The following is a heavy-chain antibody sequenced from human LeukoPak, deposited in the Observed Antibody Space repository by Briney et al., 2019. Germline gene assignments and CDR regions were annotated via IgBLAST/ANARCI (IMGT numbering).Heavy chain of an antibody. CDR3: VKEGGYDILTGPFDY. D-gene: IGHD3-9*01. CDR2: IDNTGIST. V-gene: IGHV3-64D*06. J-gene: IGHJ4*02. Sequence: GRPLRLSCSASGFTFSNNAMHWVRQAPRKGLEYGSGIDNTGISTYYADSVKGRFTVSRDNSKNTLSLQMSSLRAEDTAIYFCVKEGGYDILTGPFDYWGQGTLVTVSS. CDR1: GFTFSNNA.